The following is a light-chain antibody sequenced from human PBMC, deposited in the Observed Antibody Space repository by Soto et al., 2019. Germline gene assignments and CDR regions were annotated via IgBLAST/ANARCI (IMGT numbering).Light chain of an antibody. J-gene: IGKJ1*01. V-gene: IGKV1-5*01. CDR1: QSISSY. CDR2: DAS. CDR3: QQYNSYQVT. Sequence: DIQMTQSPSSLSASVGDRVTITCRASQSISSYLNWYQQKPGEAPKLLIYDASALPRGVPSRFSGSGSGTKFTLTIASLQPDDFATYYCQQYNSYQVTFGQGTKVDIK.